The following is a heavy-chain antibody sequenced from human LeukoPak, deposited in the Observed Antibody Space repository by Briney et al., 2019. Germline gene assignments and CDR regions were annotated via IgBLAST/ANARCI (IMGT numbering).Heavy chain of an antibody. CDR1: GSTFSSYD. Sequence: GGSLRLSCAASGSTFSSYDMHWVRQATGKGPEWVSAIGTAGDTYYPGSVKGRFTISRENAKNSLYLQMNGLRAGDTAVYYCARSLLAGTRGAFDIWGQGTMVTVSS. CDR3: ARSLLAGTRGAFDI. CDR2: IGTAGDT. V-gene: IGHV3-13*04. J-gene: IGHJ3*02. D-gene: IGHD6-19*01.